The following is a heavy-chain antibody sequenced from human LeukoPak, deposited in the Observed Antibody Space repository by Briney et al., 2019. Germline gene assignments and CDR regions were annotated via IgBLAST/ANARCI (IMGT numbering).Heavy chain of an antibody. Sequence: ETLSLTCTASGFTFSSYNLNWVRQAPGKGLEWVSSISSSSTYIYYADSVKGRFTISRDNAKNSLYLQMNSLRAEDTAVYYCAGSVVRGGFFDYWGQGTLVSVSS. J-gene: IGHJ4*02. D-gene: IGHD3-10*01. CDR3: AGSVVRGGFFDY. V-gene: IGHV3-21*01. CDR2: ISSSSTYI. CDR1: GFTFSSYN.